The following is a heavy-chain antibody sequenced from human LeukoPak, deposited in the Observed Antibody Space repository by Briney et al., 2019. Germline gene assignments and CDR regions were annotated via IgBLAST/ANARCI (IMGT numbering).Heavy chain of an antibody. CDR3: AKDKASSWYWAFDI. V-gene: IGHV3-30*02. CDR2: IRYDGSNK. CDR1: GFTFSSYG. Sequence: PGGSLRLSCAASGFTFSSYGMHWVRQAPGKGLEWVAFIRYDGSNKYYADSVKGRFTISRDNSKNTLYLQMNSLRAEDTAVYYCAKDKASSWYWAFDIWGQGTMVTVSS. J-gene: IGHJ3*02. D-gene: IGHD6-13*01.